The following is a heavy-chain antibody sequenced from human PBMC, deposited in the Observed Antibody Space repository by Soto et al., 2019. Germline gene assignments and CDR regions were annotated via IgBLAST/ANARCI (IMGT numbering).Heavy chain of an antibody. CDR2: FYYSGNT. D-gene: IGHD6-19*01. CDR3: ARSIAVDAFDI. Sequence: QVQLQESGPGLVKPSETLSLTCTVSGGSINSFYWSWIRQPPGQGLEWIGYFYYSGNTYYIPSLKSRVTISVDASKNHLYLRLTSVTDADTAVYYCARSIAVDAFDIWGQGTMVTVSS. J-gene: IGHJ3*02. CDR1: GGSINSFY. V-gene: IGHV4-59*08.